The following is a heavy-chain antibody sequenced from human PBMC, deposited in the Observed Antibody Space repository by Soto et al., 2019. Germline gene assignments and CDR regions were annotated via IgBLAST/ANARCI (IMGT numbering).Heavy chain of an antibody. Sequence: GSLRLSCAASGFTFSSYGMHWVRQAPGKGLEWVAVMWSDGSNKKYSDSVRGRFTVSRDDFKNTLYLQMNSLRVDDTAVYFCARDTSEYQLLPYYFDYWGQGTLVTVSS. J-gene: IGHJ4*02. V-gene: IGHV3-33*01. CDR2: MWSDGSNK. D-gene: IGHD2-2*01. CDR3: ARDTSEYQLLPYYFDY. CDR1: GFTFSSYG.